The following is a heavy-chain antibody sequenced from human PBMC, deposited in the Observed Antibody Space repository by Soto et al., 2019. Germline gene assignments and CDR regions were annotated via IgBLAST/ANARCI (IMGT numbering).Heavy chain of an antibody. D-gene: IGHD1-26*01. V-gene: IGHV4-59*01. CDR1: GGSISSYY. J-gene: IGHJ6*02. Sequence: SETLSLTCTVSGGSISSYYWSWIRQPPGKGLEWIGYIYYSGSTNYNPSLKSRVTISVDTSKNQFSLKLSSVTAADTAVYYCARAGTNYYYYYGMDVWGQGTTVTVSS. CDR2: IYYSGST. CDR3: ARAGTNYYYYYGMDV.